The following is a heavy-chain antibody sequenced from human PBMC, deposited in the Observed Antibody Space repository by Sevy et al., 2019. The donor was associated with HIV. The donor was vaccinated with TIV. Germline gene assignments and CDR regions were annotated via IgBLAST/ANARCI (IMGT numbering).Heavy chain of an antibody. CDR2: IKKKSDGGTA. V-gene: IGHV3-15*01. Sequence: GGSLRLSCAASGFTFSNAWMSWVRQAPGKGLEWVGGIKKKSDGGTADYAAPVKGRFTISRDDSKSRLYLQMNNLKSYDSGGYYCTAPGGDYWGQGTLVTVSS. J-gene: IGHJ4*02. CDR1: GFTFSNAW. D-gene: IGHD1-26*01. CDR3: TAPGGDY.